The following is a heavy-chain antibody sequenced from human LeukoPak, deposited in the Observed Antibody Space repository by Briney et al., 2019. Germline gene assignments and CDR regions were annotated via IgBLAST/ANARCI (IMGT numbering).Heavy chain of an antibody. V-gene: IGHV1-69*13. D-gene: IGHD6-19*01. Sequence: SVKVSCKGSGYTLSNHAFSWVRQAPGQGLEWMGGIIPIFGTANYAQKFQGRVTITADESTSTAYMELSSLRSEDTAVYYCARDRRGSSGWYYFDYWGQGTLVTVSS. CDR2: IIPIFGTA. J-gene: IGHJ4*02. CDR3: ARDRRGSSGWYYFDY. CDR1: GYTLSNHA.